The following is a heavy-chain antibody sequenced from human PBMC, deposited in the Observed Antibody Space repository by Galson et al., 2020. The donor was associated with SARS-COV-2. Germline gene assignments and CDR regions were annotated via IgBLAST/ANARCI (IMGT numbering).Heavy chain of an antibody. Sequence: KMSGPTLVKPTQTLTLTCTFSGFSLTTSGVGVGWIRQSPGKALEWLALIYYDDDKRYSPSLESRLTINKDTSKNEVVLTITIVDPVDTATYYCAHKPRATTCYSSWGQGTLVTVSS. D-gene: IGHD2-2*01. V-gene: IGHV2-5*02. J-gene: IGHJ5*02. CDR1: GFSLTTSGVG. CDR2: IYYDDDK. CDR3: AHKPRATTCYSS.